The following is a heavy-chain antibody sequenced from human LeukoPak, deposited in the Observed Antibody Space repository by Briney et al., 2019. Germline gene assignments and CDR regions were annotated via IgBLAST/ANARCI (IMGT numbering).Heavy chain of an antibody. J-gene: IGHJ4*02. V-gene: IGHV1-2*02. Sequence: ASVKVSCKASGYTFTGYYMHWVRQAPGPGLEWMGWINPNSGDTNYAQKFQGRVTMTRDTSISTAYMELSRLRSDDTAVYYCARTFVVYCSGGSCSSALHFDYWGQGTLVTVSS. CDR3: ARTFVVYCSGGSCSSALHFDY. CDR2: INPNSGDT. CDR1: GYTFTGYY. D-gene: IGHD2-15*01.